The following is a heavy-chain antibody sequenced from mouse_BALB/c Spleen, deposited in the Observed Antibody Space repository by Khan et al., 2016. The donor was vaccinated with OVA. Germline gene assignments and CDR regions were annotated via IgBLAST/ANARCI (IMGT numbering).Heavy chain of an antibody. CDR2: INPTSGYT. CDR1: GYTFSSYW. Sequence: QVQLKESGAEQAKPGASVKMSCKTSGYTFSSYWMHWVKQRPGQGLEWIGYINPTSGYTEYNEKFKDKATLSADKSSSTAYMQLNSLTSEDSGEYYCERDRSEYWGKGTTRTGSS. CDR3: ERDRSEY. J-gene: IGHJ2*01. V-gene: IGHV1-7*01.